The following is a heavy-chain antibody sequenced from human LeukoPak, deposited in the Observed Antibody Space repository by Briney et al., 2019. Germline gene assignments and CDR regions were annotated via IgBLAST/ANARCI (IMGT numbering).Heavy chain of an antibody. J-gene: IGHJ2*01. CDR3: ARGRDGTWYFDL. V-gene: IGHV4-59*01. CDR1: GGSFSGYY. CDR2: IYYSGNT. Sequence: SETLSLTCAVYGGSFSGYYWNWIRQPPGKGLEWIGYIYYSGNTNYNPSLKSRVSISVDTSKNQFSLKLSSVTAADTAVYYCARGRDGTWYFDLWGRGTLVTVSS.